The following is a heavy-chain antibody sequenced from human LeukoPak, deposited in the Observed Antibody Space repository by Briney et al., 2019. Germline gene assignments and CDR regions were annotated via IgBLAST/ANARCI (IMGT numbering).Heavy chain of an antibody. J-gene: IGHJ4*02. Sequence: GGSLRLSCAASGFTFSSYGMHWVRQAPGKGLEWVSLIWYDGSKKYYVGSVKGRFTISRDNSKNTLYLQMDSLRAEDTAVYYCARMTGSSADYWGQGTLVTVSS. CDR3: ARMTGSSADY. V-gene: IGHV3-33*01. D-gene: IGHD1-26*01. CDR2: IWYDGSKK. CDR1: GFTFSSYG.